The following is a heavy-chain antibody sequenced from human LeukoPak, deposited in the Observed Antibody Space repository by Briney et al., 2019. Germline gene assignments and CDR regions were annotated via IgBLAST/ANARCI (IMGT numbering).Heavy chain of an antibody. CDR1: GFTFSSYA. CDR3: ARDVRGVILESYYYYMDV. Sequence: GGSLRLSCAASGFTFSSYAMHWVRQAPGKGLEWVAVISYDGSNKYYADSVKGRFTISRDNAKNSLYLQMNSLRAEDTAVYYCARDVRGVILESYYYYMDVWGKGTTVTISS. V-gene: IGHV3-30*04. D-gene: IGHD3-10*01. CDR2: ISYDGSNK. J-gene: IGHJ6*03.